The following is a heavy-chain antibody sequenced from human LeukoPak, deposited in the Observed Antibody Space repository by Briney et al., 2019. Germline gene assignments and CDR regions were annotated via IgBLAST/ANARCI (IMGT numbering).Heavy chain of an antibody. V-gene: IGHV4-39*01. D-gene: IGHD3-3*01. CDR1: GGSISSSSYY. CDR2: IYYSGST. Sequence: SETLSLTCTVSGGSISSSSYYWGWIRQPPGKGLEWIGSIYYSGSTYYNPSLKSRVTISVDTSKNQFSLKLSSVTAADTAVYDCARLPGFSWGQGTLVTVSS. CDR3: ARLPGFS. J-gene: IGHJ4*02.